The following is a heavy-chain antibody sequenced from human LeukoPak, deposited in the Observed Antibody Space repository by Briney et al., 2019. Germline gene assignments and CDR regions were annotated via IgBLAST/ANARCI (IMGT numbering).Heavy chain of an antibody. J-gene: IGHJ4*02. CDR1: GFTFSDYY. CDR2: IRYDGSNK. D-gene: IGHD3-10*01. Sequence: GGSLRLSCAASGFTFSDYYMSWIRQAPGKGLEWVAFIRYDGSNKYYADSVKGRFTISRDNSKNTLYLQMNSLRAEDTAVYYCAKGLPMVRGVIPADYWGQGTLVTVSS. V-gene: IGHV3-30*02. CDR3: AKGLPMVRGVIPADY.